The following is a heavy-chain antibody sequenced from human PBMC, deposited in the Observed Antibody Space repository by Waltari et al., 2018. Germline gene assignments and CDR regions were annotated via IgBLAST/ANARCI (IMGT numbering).Heavy chain of an antibody. CDR1: GGSIGSYY. V-gene: IGHV4-59*01. J-gene: IGHJ6*03. D-gene: IGHD2-15*01. CDR3: AGMGAAVYYYYMDV. CDR2: IHYSGTT. Sequence: QVQLQESGPGLVKPSETLFLTCTVSGGSIGSYYWSWIRQPPGKGLEWIGYIHYSGTTNYNASLRSRVTISVDTSKNQFSLTVRSVTAADTAVYYCAGMGAAVYYYYMDVWGKGTTVTISS.